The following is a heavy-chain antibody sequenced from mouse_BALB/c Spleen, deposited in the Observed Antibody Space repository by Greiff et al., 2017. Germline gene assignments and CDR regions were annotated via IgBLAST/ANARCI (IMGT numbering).Heavy chain of an antibody. CDR3: ARDSSGYDAMDY. D-gene: IGHD3-2*01. Sequence: EVQLVESGGGLVQPGGSRKLSCAASGFTFSSFGMHWVRQAPEKGLEWVAYISSGSSTIYYADTVKGRFTISRDNPKNTLFLQMTSLRSEDTAMYYCARDSSGYDAMDYWGQGTSVTVSS. J-gene: IGHJ4*01. CDR1: GFTFSSFG. CDR2: ISSGSSTI. V-gene: IGHV5-17*02.